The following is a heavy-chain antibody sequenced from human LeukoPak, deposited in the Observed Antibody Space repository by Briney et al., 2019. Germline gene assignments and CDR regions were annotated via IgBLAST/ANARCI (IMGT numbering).Heavy chain of an antibody. CDR2: ISSSGSTI. J-gene: IGHJ6*03. Sequence: TGGSLRLSCAASGFTFSSYEMNWVRQAPGKGLEWVSYISSSGSTIYYADSVKGRFTISRDNAKNSLYLQMNSLRAEDTAVYYCARAPGGYWDYNYVDVWGKGTTVTVSS. V-gene: IGHV3-48*03. CDR3: ARAPGGYWDYNYVDV. D-gene: IGHD3-22*01. CDR1: GFTFSSYE.